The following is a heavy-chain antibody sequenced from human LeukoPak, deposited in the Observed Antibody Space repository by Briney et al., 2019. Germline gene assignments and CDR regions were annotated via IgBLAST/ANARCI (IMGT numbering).Heavy chain of an antibody. Sequence: PSETLSLTCTVSGGSISSSSYYWGWIRQPPGKGLEWIGSIYYSGSTYYNPSLKSRVTISVDTSKNQFSLKLSSVTAADTAVYYCARGLPVYSSVGVYYFDYWGQGTLVTVSS. D-gene: IGHD6-19*01. CDR3: ARGLPVYSSVGVYYFDY. CDR1: GGSISSSSYY. V-gene: IGHV4-39*01. CDR2: IYYSGST. J-gene: IGHJ4*02.